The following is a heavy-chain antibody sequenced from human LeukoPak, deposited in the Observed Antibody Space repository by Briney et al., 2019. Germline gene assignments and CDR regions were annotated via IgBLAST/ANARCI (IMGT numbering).Heavy chain of an antibody. Sequence: NPGGSLRLSCAASGFTFSSYSMNWVRQAPGKGLEWVSSIISGSGYIYYTDSVRGRFTISRDNDKNSLFLQMNSLRAEDTAVYFCARGYYFGSGSYFDSWGQGTLVTVSS. J-gene: IGHJ4*02. CDR3: ARGYYFGSGSYFDS. D-gene: IGHD3-10*01. CDR1: GFTFSSYS. CDR2: IISGSGYI. V-gene: IGHV3-21*01.